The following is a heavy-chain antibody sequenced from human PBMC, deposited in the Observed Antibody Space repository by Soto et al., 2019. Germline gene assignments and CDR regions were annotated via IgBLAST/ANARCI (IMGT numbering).Heavy chain of an antibody. CDR1: GFTFSSYW. D-gene: IGHD6-13*01. CDR2: IKQDGSEK. J-gene: IGHJ4*02. Sequence: GGSLRLSCAASGFTFSSYWMSWVRQAPGKGLEWVANIKQDGSEKYYVDSVKGRFTISRDNAKNSLYLQMNSLRAEDTAVYYCARVRRSSWYRYYFDYWGQGTLVTVSS. CDR3: ARVRRSSWYRYYFDY. V-gene: IGHV3-7*01.